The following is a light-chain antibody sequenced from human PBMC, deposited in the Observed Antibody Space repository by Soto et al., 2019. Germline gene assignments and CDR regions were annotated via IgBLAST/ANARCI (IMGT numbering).Light chain of an antibody. Sequence: QSALTQPASVSGSPGQSITLSCTGTSSDVGGYKCVSWYQQYPGKAPKLMIHDVTNRPSGVSNRFSGSKSGNTASLTISGLQAEDEADYYCSSYTSTSCYVFGTGTKLTVL. V-gene: IGLV2-14*01. CDR3: SSYTSTSCYV. CDR2: DVT. J-gene: IGLJ1*01. CDR1: SSDVGGYKC.